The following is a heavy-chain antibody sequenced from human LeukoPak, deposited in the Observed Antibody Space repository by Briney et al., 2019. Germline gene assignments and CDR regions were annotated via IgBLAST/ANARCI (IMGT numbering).Heavy chain of an antibody. D-gene: IGHD6-13*01. V-gene: IGHV3-21*01. CDR2: ISSSSSYI. Sequence: GGSLRLSCAASGFTFSSYSMNWVRQAPGKGLEWVSSISSSSSYIYYADSVKGRFTISRDNAKNSLYLQMNSLRAEDTAVYYCARDSSSWYAPPGRGIDYWGQGTLVTVSS. CDR3: ARDSSSWYAPPGRGIDY. J-gene: IGHJ4*02. CDR1: GFTFSSYS.